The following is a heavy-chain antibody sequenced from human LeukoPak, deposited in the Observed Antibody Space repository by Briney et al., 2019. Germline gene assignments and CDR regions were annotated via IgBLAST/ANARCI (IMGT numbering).Heavy chain of an antibody. CDR1: GYSISSDYY. CDR2: IHHSGST. Sequence: SETLSLTCIVSGYSISSDYYWGWIRQPPGKGLEWIGSIHHSGSTKYNPSLKRRVTLSVDTSKNQFSLKLNSVTAADTAVYYCATAQLWFGSRGSFDYWGQGTLVTVSS. V-gene: IGHV4-38-2*02. J-gene: IGHJ4*02. D-gene: IGHD3-10*01. CDR3: ATAQLWFGSRGSFDY.